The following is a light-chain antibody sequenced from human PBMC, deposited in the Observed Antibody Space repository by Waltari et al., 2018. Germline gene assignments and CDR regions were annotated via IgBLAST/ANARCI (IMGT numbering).Light chain of an antibody. CDR3: QQYQSSPSLT. CDR2: WAS. J-gene: IGKJ4*01. Sequence: DIVLTQSPDTLAVSLGERATINCKTSQSFLYRSNNKNYLAWYQQKPGQPPKLLIYWASTRESGVPDRFIGSGSETDFTLTINSLQPEDVAVYYCQQYQSSPSLTFGGGTKVEI. CDR1: QSFLYRSNNKNY. V-gene: IGKV4-1*01.